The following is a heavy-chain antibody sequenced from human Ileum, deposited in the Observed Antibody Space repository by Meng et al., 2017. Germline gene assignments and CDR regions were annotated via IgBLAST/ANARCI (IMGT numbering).Heavy chain of an antibody. J-gene: IGHJ4*02. CDR2: INAGNGNI. CDR1: GYTFRNYP. D-gene: IGHD1-1*01. V-gene: IGHV1-3*01. CDR3: ARENDNWNYFDY. Sequence: QVQLLQPGTEVKKVGAPVKVSCTASGYTFRNYPLHWVRQAPGQRPEWMGWINAGNGNIKISQKFQGRITITSDTSATAYMELSSLRSEDTAVYFCARENDNWNYFDYWGQGSLVTVSS.